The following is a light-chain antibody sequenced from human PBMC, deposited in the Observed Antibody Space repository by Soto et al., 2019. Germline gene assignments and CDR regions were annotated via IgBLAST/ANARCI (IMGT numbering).Light chain of an antibody. CDR3: QQYYAYSTWT. Sequence: DIQMTQSPSTLSASVGDTVAITCRASQSVSGYLAWYQQRPGEAPKLLIYDDSTLESGVPSRFSGSGSGTEFTLTISSLQPGDFATYYCQQYYAYSTWTFGQGTKV. V-gene: IGKV1-5*01. CDR1: QSVSGY. CDR2: DDS. J-gene: IGKJ1*01.